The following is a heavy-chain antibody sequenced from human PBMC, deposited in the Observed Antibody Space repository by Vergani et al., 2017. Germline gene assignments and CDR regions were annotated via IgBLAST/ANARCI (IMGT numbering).Heavy chain of an antibody. J-gene: IGHJ4*02. V-gene: IGHV1-69*02. CDR1: GGTFSSYT. CDR3: ARPYGDYIGYFDY. Sequence: QVQLVQSGAEVKKPGSSVKVSCKASGGTFSSYTISWVRQAPGQGLEWMGRIIPILGIANYAQKFQGRVTMTTDTSTSTAYMELRSLRSDDTAVYYCARPYGDYIGYFDYWGQGTLVTVSS. CDR2: IIPILGIA. D-gene: IGHD4-17*01.